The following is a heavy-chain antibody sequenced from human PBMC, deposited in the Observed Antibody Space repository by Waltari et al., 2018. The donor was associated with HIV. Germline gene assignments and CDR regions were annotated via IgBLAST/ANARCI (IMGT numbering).Heavy chain of an antibody. D-gene: IGHD6-13*01. Sequence: EVQLVQSGAAVKKPGESLKISCKGSGYSFTSYWIGWVRQMPGKGLEWMGIIYPGDSDTRSSPSFQGQVTISAAKSISTAYLQWSSLKASDTAMYYCARAGQLVPLYYYYGMDVWGQGTTVTVSS. CDR1: GYSFTSYW. V-gene: IGHV5-51*01. CDR2: IYPGDSDT. J-gene: IGHJ6*02. CDR3: ARAGQLVPLYYYYGMDV.